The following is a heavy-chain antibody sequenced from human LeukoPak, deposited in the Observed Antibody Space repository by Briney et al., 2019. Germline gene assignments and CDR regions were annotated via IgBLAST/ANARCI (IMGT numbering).Heavy chain of an antibody. J-gene: IGHJ6*03. V-gene: IGHV3-21*01. D-gene: IGHD2-2*01. CDR2: IISSSSYI. Sequence: PGGSLILSCAASGFTFSSYIMNLVRQAPRKGLELVSSIISSSSYIYYADSVKGRFTISRDNAKNSLYLQMNSLRAEDTAVYYCARVPTTTWYYYYMDVWGKGTTVTISS. CDR3: ARVPTTTWYYYYMDV. CDR1: GFTFSSYI.